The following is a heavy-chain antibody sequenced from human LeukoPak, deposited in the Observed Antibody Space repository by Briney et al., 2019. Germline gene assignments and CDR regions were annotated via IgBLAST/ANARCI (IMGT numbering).Heavy chain of an antibody. V-gene: IGHV1-18*01. CDR2: ISAYNGNT. CDR3: AREWLGGNFDY. CDR1: GYTFTSYG. Sequence: ASVKVSCKASGYTFTSYGISWVRQAPGQGLEWMGWISAYNGNTNYAQKLQGRGTMTTDTSTSTAYLELRSLRSDDTAVYYCAREWLGGNFDYWGQGTLVTVSS. J-gene: IGHJ4*02. D-gene: IGHD6-19*01.